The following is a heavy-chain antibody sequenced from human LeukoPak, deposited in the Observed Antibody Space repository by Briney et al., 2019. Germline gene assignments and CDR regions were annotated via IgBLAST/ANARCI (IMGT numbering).Heavy chain of an antibody. Sequence: TGGSLRLSCVASGFTFSNYWMHWVRQPPGKGLVWVSRIYVDGRTTNYADSVKGRFTISRDNAKNTVYLEMNSLSDEDTATYYCIRDFRSADLWGQGTLVTVTS. J-gene: IGHJ5*02. V-gene: IGHV3-74*01. CDR2: IYVDGRTT. CDR1: GFTFSNYW. CDR3: IRDFRSADL.